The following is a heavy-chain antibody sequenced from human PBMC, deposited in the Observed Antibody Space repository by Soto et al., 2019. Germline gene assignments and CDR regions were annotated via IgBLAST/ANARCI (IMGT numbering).Heavy chain of an antibody. V-gene: IGHV4-30-2*01. CDR2: IFHSGST. J-gene: IGHJ4*02. Sequence: QLQLQESGSGLVKPSQTLSLTCAVSGGSISSGGYCWSWIRQPPGKGLEWIGYIFHSGSTHHNPSLKRLVTMSLDRAKNQFSLKLTSVTAADTAVYYCSRVPLYSFPSVSHYGAFDNWGQGSLVTVSS. CDR3: SRVPLYSFPSVSHYGAFDN. D-gene: IGHD3-10*01. CDR1: GGSISSGGYC.